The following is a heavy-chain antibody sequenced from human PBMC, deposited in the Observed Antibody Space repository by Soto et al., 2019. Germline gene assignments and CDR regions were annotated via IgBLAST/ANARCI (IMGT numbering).Heavy chain of an antibody. V-gene: IGHV3-48*03. CDR2: ISRSGTGT. CDR1: GFTFSSYE. J-gene: IGHJ4*01. D-gene: IGHD4-17*01. CDR3: VRDLHEPLAADALREAN. Sequence: EMQLVQSGGGLVQPGGSLRLSCAASGFTFSSYEMHWVRQAPGKGLEWVSYISRSGTGTYYADSVRGRFTMSRDNTKNTVSLQMYSLRADDTAIYYCVRDLHEPLAADALREANWGYGTQVHVSS.